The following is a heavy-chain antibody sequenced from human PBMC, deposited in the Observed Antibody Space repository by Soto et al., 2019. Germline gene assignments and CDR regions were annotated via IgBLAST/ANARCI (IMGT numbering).Heavy chain of an antibody. D-gene: IGHD3-9*01. Sequence: QVQLVQSGAEVKKPGSSVKVSCKASGGTFSSYTISWVRQAPGQGLEWMGRIIPILGIANYAQKFQGRVTITADKSTSTAYMELSSLRSEDTAVYYCARDLTGGQDYWFDPWGQGTLVTVSS. V-gene: IGHV1-69*08. J-gene: IGHJ5*02. CDR1: GGTFSSYT. CDR2: IIPILGIA. CDR3: ARDLTGGQDYWFDP.